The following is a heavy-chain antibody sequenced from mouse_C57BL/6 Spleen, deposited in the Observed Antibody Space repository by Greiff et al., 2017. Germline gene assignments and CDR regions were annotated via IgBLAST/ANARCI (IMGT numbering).Heavy chain of an antibody. CDR3: ARKGTAQATYYAMDY. V-gene: IGHV2-2*01. CDR1: GFSLTSYG. D-gene: IGHD3-2*02. Sequence: VQLQQSGPGLVQPSQSLSITCTVSGFSLTSYGVHWVRQSPGKGLEWLGVIWSGGSSAYNAAFISRLSISKNNSRSQVFFKMNSLQADDTAIYYGARKGTAQATYYAMDYWGQGTSVTVSS. CDR2: IWSGGSS. J-gene: IGHJ4*01.